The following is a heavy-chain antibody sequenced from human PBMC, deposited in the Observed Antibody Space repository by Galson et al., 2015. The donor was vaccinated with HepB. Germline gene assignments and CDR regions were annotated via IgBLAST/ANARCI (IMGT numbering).Heavy chain of an antibody. Sequence: SLRLSCAASGFTFSIYRMGWARQAPGKGLEWVATIKPDGSEEYYVDSVRGRFTISRDNAKNSLYLQMDNLRAEDTAEYYCGRAGRAPPDYWGQGTLVTVS. CDR3: GRAGRAPPDY. CDR2: IKPDGSEE. J-gene: IGHJ4*02. D-gene: IGHD1-14*01. CDR1: GFTFSIYR. V-gene: IGHV3-7*01.